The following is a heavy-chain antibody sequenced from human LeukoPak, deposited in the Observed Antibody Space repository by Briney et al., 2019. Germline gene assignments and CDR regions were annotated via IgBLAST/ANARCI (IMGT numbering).Heavy chain of an antibody. CDR1: GYTFTSYY. CDR2: INPNSGGT. J-gene: IGHJ4*02. CDR3: ARVPGGYSSSWFDY. D-gene: IGHD6-13*01. V-gene: IGHV1-2*02. Sequence: ASVKVSCKASGYTFTSYYMHWVRQAPGQGLEWMGWINPNSGGTNYAQKFQGRVTMTRDTSISTAYMELSRLRSDDTAVYYCARVPGGYSSSWFDYWGQGTLVTVSS.